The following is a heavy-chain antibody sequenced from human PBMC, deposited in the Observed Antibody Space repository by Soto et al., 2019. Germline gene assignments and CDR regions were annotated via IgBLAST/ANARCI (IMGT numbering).Heavy chain of an antibody. D-gene: IGHD4-17*01. CDR1: TGSMRTYY. Sequence: SETLSLTCSVSTGSMRTYYWTWIRQSPGKGLEWIGQISHTGKTKYNPSLESRVTISVDTSRKQFSLKLTSVTAADTALYYCARDDTTGLFDFWGQGTLVTSPQ. CDR2: ISHTGKT. J-gene: IGHJ4*02. CDR3: ARDDTTGLFDF. V-gene: IGHV4-59*01.